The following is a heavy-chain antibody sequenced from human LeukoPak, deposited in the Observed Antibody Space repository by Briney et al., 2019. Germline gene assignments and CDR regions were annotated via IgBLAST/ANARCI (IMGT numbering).Heavy chain of an antibody. V-gene: IGHV1-69*13. CDR2: IIPIFGTA. Sequence: GASVKVSCKASGGTFSSYAISWVRQAPGQGLEWMGGIIPIFGTANYAQKFQGRVTITADESTSTAYMELSSLRSEDTAVYYCVRGAHYYDSSGYYLCDYWGQGTLVTVSS. J-gene: IGHJ4*02. CDR3: VRGAHYYDSSGYYLCDY. CDR1: GGTFSSYA. D-gene: IGHD3-22*01.